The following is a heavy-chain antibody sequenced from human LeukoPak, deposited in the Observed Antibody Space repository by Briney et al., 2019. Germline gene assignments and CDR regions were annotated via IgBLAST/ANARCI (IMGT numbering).Heavy chain of an antibody. V-gene: IGHV3-23*01. Sequence: GGSLRLSCATSAFIFSNYAMSWVRQTPGKGLEWVSTISGSVGSTYYGDSVKGRFTISRDNSKSTLFLQMNSLRAEDTAVYYCARTLRGTSGYYLDYWGQGTLVTVSS. D-gene: IGHD3-22*01. CDR1: AFIFSNYA. CDR2: ISGSVGST. J-gene: IGHJ4*02. CDR3: ARTLRGTSGYYLDY.